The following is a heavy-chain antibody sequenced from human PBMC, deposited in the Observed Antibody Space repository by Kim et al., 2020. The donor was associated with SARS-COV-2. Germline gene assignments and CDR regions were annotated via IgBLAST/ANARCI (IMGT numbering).Heavy chain of an antibody. CDR3: AKDRGHCSGGSCSSFDF. CDR2: ISYDGTDK. CDR1: EFSFSNSG. Sequence: GGSLRLSCVASEFSFSNSGMHWVRQAPGKGLEWVTVISYDGTDKYYVDSVKGRFTISRDNSKNTLFLQMDSLRAEDTAVYYCAKDRGHCSGGSCSSFDF. V-gene: IGHV3-30*18. J-gene: IGHJ4*01. D-gene: IGHD2-15*01.